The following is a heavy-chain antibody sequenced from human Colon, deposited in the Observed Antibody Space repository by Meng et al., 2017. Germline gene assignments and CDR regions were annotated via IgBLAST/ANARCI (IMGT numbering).Heavy chain of an antibody. Sequence: QVPLQESGPGLVRPSETLSLTCPVSGGSVSRCSYYWSGIRQPPGXGLEWIGYIYYSGSTNYNPPLKSRVTISVDTSKNQFSLKLSSVTAADTAVYYCARNYGPWGQGTLVTVSS. J-gene: IGHJ5*02. CDR2: IYYSGST. CDR3: ARNYGP. V-gene: IGHV4-61*01. D-gene: IGHD4-17*01. CDR1: GGSVSRCSYY.